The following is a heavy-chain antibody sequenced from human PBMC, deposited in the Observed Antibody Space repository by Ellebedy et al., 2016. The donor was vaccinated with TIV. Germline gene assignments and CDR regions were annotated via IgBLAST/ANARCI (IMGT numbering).Heavy chain of an antibody. Sequence: MPSETLSLTCTVSGVSISPYYWSWIRQPPGKGLEWIGYIYYSGSTNYNPSLRTRSTISVDTSKNKFSLKLSSVTAADTAVYYCARTGYGFDYWGQGTLVTVSS. D-gene: IGHD1-14*01. V-gene: IGHV4-59*01. CDR2: IYYSGST. CDR1: GVSISPYY. CDR3: ARTGYGFDY. J-gene: IGHJ4*02.